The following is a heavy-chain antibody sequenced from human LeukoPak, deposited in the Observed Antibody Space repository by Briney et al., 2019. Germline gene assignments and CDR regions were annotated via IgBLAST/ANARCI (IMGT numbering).Heavy chain of an antibody. CDR3: ATHRKNYYDSSGYYGNSFGY. D-gene: IGHD3-22*01. CDR2: IIPIFGTA. CDR1: GGTFSSYA. Sequence: SVKVSCKASGGTFSSYAISWVRQAPGQGVEWMGRIIPIFGTANYAQKFQGRVTITTDESTSTAYMELSSLRSEDTAVYYCATHRKNYYDSSGYYGNSFGYWGQGTLVTVSS. J-gene: IGHJ4*02. V-gene: IGHV1-69*05.